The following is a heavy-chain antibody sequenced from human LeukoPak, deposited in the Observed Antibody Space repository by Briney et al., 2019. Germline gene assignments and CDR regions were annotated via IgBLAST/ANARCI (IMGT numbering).Heavy chain of an antibody. V-gene: IGHV3-64D*09. D-gene: IGHD2-2*01. CDR3: VKGYCSSISCYGDY. Sequence: PGGCLRLSCSASGFTFSSYAMHWVREARGKGLEYVSAISSNGGSTYYADSVKGRFTISRDNSKTPPYLQMSSLRAEDTAVYYCVKGYCSSISCYGDYWGQGTLVTASS. CDR2: ISSNGGST. CDR1: GFTFSSYA. J-gene: IGHJ4*02.